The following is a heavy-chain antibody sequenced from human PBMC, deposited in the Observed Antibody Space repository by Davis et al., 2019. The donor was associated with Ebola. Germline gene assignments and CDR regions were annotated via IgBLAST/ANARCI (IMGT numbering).Heavy chain of an antibody. Sequence: PGGSLRLSCAASGFTFSSYWMSWVRQAPGKGLEWVSAISGSGGSTYYADSVKGRFTISRDNSKNTLYLQMNSLRTEDTAVYYCTQMSDFWSGYDYYYYYGMDVWGQGTTVTVSS. J-gene: IGHJ6*02. CDR1: GFTFSSYW. D-gene: IGHD3-3*01. V-gene: IGHV3-23*01. CDR2: ISGSGGST. CDR3: TQMSDFWSGYDYYYYYGMDV.